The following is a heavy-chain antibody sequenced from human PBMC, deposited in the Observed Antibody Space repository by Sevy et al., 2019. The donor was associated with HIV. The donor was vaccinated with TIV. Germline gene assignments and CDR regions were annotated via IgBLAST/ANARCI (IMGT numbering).Heavy chain of an antibody. CDR1: GGPISSYY. J-gene: IGHJ4*02. Sequence: SETLSLTCSVSGGPISSYYWSWIRQPPGKGLEWIEYSGSTNYKSSLKSRVTISVDTSKNQFSLKLSSVTAADTAVYYCARVRYTFGFPVFLDYWGQGTLVTVSS. D-gene: IGHD5-18*01. CDR2: SGST. CDR3: ARVRYTFGFPVFLDY. V-gene: IGHV4-59*01.